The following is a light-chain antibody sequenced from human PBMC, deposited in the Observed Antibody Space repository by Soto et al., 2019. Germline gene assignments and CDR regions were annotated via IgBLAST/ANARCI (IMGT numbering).Light chain of an antibody. CDR1: QYINTR. CDR3: HQRQSWPRT. V-gene: IGKV3-11*01. Sequence: EIVLTQTPATLSSFPGDRVTLSCRASQYINTRLAWYQHRPGQSPRLLIYQTSLRAAGIPARFSASGSGTDFTLAISDVQPEDFALYCCHQRQSWPRTFGQGTKVDI. J-gene: IGKJ1*01. CDR2: QTS.